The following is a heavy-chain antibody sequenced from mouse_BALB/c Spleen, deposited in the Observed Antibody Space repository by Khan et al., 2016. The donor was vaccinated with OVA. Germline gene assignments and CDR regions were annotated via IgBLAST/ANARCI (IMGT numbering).Heavy chain of an antibody. CDR2: IDPFSGGT. D-gene: IGHD2-2*01. Sequence: EVQLQESGPELMKPGASVKISCKASGYSFTSYYIHWVIQSHGKGLEWIGYIDPFSGGTTYNQKFKGKATLTVDKSSNTAYIHLINLTSEDSAVYYCTRHGYVAWFTYWGQGTLVTVSA. CDR1: GYSFTSYY. V-gene: IGHV1S135*01. J-gene: IGHJ3*01. CDR3: TRHGYVAWFTY.